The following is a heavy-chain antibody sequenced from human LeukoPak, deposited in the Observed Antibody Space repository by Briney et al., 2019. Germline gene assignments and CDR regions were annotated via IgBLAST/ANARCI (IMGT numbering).Heavy chain of an antibody. J-gene: IGHJ4*02. D-gene: IGHD3-3*01. CDR2: INPNSGGT. V-gene: IGHV1-2*02. Sequence: ASVKVSCKASGYTFTGYYMHWMRQAPGQGLEWMGWINPNSGGTNYAQKFQGRVTMTRDTSISTAYMELSRLRSDDTVVYYCAREDAAIFGVAYPGSYWGQGTLVTVSS. CDR1: GYTFTGYY. CDR3: AREDAAIFGVAYPGSY.